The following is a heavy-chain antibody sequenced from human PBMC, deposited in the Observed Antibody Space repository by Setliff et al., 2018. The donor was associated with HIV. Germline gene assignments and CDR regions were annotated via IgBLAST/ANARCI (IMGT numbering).Heavy chain of an antibody. Sequence: PSETLSLTCSVSGGSISSYYWTWVRQPPGKGLEWVGHIYYNGKTDYNPSLKSRLIMSVDRSNNQFSLKLSSVAAADTAVYYCARLKAVVRYFDYWGQGTLVTVSS. J-gene: IGHJ4*02. D-gene: IGHD6-19*01. CDR1: GGSISSYY. CDR3: ARLKAVVRYFDY. CDR2: IYYNGKT. V-gene: IGHV4-59*08.